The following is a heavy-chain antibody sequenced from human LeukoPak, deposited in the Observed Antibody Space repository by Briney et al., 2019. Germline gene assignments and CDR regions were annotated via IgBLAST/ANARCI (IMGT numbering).Heavy chain of an antibody. D-gene: IGHD3-9*01. Sequence: ASVKVSCKTSGYTFTGYYMHWVRQAPGQGLEWMGIINPSGGSTSYAQKFQGRVTMTRDTSTSTVYMELSSLRSEDTAVYYCARDQGLTGYFDYWGQGTLVTVSS. J-gene: IGHJ4*02. V-gene: IGHV1-46*01. CDR3: ARDQGLTGYFDY. CDR2: INPSGGST. CDR1: GYTFTGYY.